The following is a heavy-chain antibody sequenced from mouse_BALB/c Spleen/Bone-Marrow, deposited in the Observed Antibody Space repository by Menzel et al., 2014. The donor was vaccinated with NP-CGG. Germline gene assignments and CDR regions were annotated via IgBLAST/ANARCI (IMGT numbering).Heavy chain of an antibody. D-gene: IGHD3-3*01. V-gene: IGHV1S56*01. Sequence: QVQLQQSGPELVRPGTLVKISCKASGYSFTDYDINWVKQRPGQGLEWIGRIYPGDGSTKYNEKFKGKATLTADRSSSTAYMQLSSLTSESSAVYFCARGGIGRSLDYWGQGTSVTVSS. J-gene: IGHJ4*01. CDR2: IYPGDGST. CDR1: GYSFTDYD. CDR3: ARGGIGRSLDY.